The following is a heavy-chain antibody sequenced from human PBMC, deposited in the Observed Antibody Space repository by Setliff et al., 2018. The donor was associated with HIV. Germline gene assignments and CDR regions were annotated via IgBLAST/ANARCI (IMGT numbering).Heavy chain of an antibody. CDR2: IYYSGST. J-gene: IGHJ4*02. V-gene: IGHV4-59*08. CDR1: GGSISSYY. CDR3: ARHKSQPYYFDY. Sequence: SSETLSLTCTVSGGSISSYYWSWIRQPPGKGLEWIGYIYYSGSTNYNPSLKSRVTISVDTSKNHFSLKLSSVTAADTAVYYCARHKSQPYYFDYWGQGTLVTVSS.